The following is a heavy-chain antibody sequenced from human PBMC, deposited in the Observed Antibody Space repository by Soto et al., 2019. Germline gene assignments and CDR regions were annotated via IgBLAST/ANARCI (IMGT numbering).Heavy chain of an antibody. CDR3: ARGKGAMDPFDY. CDR2: INHSGST. CDR1: GGSISSYY. D-gene: IGHD1-26*01. V-gene: IGHV4-34*01. J-gene: IGHJ4*02. Sequence: PSETLSLTCTVSGGSISSYYWSRIRQPPGKGLEWIGEINHSGSTNYNPSLKSRVTISVDTSKNQFSLKLSSVTAADTAVYYCARGKGAMDPFDYWGQGTLVTVSS.